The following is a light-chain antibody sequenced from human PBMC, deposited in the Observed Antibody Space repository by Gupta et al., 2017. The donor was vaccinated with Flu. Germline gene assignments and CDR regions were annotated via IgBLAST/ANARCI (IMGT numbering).Light chain of an antibody. J-gene: IGKJ4*01. Sequence: DIQMTQSPSTLSASVGDRVTITCWASQSISSWLAWYQQKPGKAPKLLIYKASSVESGVPSRFSGSGSGTEFTLTISSLQPDDFATYYCQHYNSFFLTFGGGTKVEIK. CDR1: QSISSW. CDR2: KAS. CDR3: QHYNSFFLT. V-gene: IGKV1-5*03.